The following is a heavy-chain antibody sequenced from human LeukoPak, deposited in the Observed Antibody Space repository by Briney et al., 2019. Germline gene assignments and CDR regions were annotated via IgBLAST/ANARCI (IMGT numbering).Heavy chain of an antibody. D-gene: IGHD1-26*01. CDR3: ARTSITGATFFDS. J-gene: IGHJ4*02. V-gene: IGHV4-4*07. CDR2: VYPSGTT. CDR1: GASISSDY. Sequence: PSETLSLTCTVSGASISSDYWSWIRQAAGKGLEWIGRVYPSGTTHYNPSLKSRVTMSVDAPKMESSPKLTSVTAADTAVYYCARTSITGATFFDSWGQGILVTVSS.